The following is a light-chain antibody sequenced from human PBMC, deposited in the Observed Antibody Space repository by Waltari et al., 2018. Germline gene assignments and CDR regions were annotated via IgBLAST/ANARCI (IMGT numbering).Light chain of an antibody. J-gene: IGLJ2*01. Sequence: QSVLTQPPSVSAAPGQKVTISCSGGSSNIGGNFVSWYQQLPGTAPNLLIYDTDKRPSGIPDRFSGSKSGASATLGITGLHTGDEANYFCGTWDTSLSAVVFGGGTKLTVL. V-gene: IGLV1-51*01. CDR3: GTWDTSLSAVV. CDR2: DTD. CDR1: SSNIGGNF.